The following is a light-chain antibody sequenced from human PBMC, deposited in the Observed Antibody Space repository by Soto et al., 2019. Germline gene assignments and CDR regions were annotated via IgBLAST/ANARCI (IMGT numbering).Light chain of an antibody. V-gene: IGKV1-39*01. J-gene: IGKJ3*01. CDR3: QQSYSRPFS. Sequence: DIQMTQSPASLSASVGDSVTITCRAGQNISSYLNWYQLKPGKAPKLLIYAASSLQSGVTSRFSGSGSGTEFTLTVSSLQPDDFATYYCQQSYSRPFSFGPGTKVDIE. CDR2: AAS. CDR1: QNISSY.